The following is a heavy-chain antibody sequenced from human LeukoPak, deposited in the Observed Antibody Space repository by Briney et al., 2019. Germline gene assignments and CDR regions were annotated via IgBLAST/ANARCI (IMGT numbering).Heavy chain of an antibody. CDR3: ARDPGHGMATIMSAFDI. Sequence: PGGSLRLSCAASGFTFSSYGMHWVRQAPGKGLEWVAFIRYDGSNKYYADSVKGRFTISRDNSKNTLYLQMNSLRAEDTAVYYCARDPGHGMATIMSAFDIWGQGTMVTVSS. CDR1: GFTFSSYG. V-gene: IGHV3-30*02. D-gene: IGHD5-24*01. J-gene: IGHJ3*02. CDR2: IRYDGSNK.